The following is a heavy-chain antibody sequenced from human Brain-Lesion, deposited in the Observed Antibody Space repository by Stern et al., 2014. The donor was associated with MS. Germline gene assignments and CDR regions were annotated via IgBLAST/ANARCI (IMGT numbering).Heavy chain of an antibody. CDR3: ARGGSGWYQEWYYFDY. V-gene: IGHV3-74*02. CDR2: ITKDGSGT. D-gene: IGHD6-19*01. J-gene: IGHJ4*02. CDR1: DSTFSAYW. Sequence: EVQLVESGGGSVQPGGSLRLSCVASDSTFSAYWMHWVPQVPGKGLLWVARITKDGSGTTYADSVKGRFTISRDNAKNTLYLQMNRLRAEDTAVYYCARGGSGWYQEWYYFDYWGQGTLVTVSS.